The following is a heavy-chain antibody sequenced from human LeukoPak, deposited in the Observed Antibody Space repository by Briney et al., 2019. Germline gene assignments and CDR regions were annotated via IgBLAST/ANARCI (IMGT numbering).Heavy chain of an antibody. D-gene: IGHD3-3*01. Sequence: PSETLSLTCAVYGGSFSVYYWSWIRQPPGKGLEWIGEINHSGSTNYNPSLKSRVTISVDTSKNQFSLKLSSVTAADTAVYYCARVRHDFWSGYSMGASVSRGGLDYWGQGTLVTVSS. J-gene: IGHJ4*02. CDR2: INHSGST. V-gene: IGHV4-34*01. CDR1: GGSFSVYY. CDR3: ARVRHDFWSGYSMGASVSRGGLDY.